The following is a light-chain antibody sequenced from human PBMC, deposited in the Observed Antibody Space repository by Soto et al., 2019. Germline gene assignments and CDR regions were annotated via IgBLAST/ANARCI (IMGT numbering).Light chain of an antibody. CDR3: QHYGNSPPSVT. CDR2: GAS. Sequence: EVVLTQSPDTLSLSPGERATLSCRASQSISSDYLVWYQQKPGQAPRLLIDGASSRATGIPDRFSGSGSGTDFTLTINRLEPEDFAVYYCQHYGNSPPSVTFGPGTKVDIK. J-gene: IGKJ3*01. CDR1: QSISSDY. V-gene: IGKV3-20*01.